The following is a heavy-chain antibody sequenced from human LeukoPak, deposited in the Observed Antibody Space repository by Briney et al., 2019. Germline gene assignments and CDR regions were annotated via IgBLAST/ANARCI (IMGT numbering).Heavy chain of an antibody. CDR1: GGSISPYF. CDR3: ARVETRIYYYYGMDV. Sequence: SETLSLTCTVSGGSISPYFWSWMRQTPGKGLEWIGYISYTGSTNYNPALKSRVTISVDTSKNQFSLKLSSVTAADTAVYYCARVETRIYYYYGMDVWGQGTTVTVSS. J-gene: IGHJ6*02. V-gene: IGHV4-59*01. CDR2: ISYTGST. D-gene: IGHD1-1*01.